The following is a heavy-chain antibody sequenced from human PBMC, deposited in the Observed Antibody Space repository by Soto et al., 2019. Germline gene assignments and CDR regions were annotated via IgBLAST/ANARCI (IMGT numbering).Heavy chain of an antibody. CDR2: ISYSGST. CDR3: ARGTSWQLPFDY. CDR1: SDSISSYY. J-gene: IGHJ4*02. Sequence: QVQLQESGPGLVKPSETLSLTCTVSSDSISSYYWSWIRQPPGKRLEWIGYISYSGSTGYNPSLKSRVTISGDTSKHQFSLKVSSVTAADTAVYYCARGTSWQLPFDYWGQGTLVTVSS. V-gene: IGHV4-59*01. D-gene: IGHD6-13*01.